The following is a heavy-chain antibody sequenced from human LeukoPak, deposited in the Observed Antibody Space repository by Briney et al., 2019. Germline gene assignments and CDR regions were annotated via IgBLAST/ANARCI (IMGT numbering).Heavy chain of an antibody. CDR1: GYTFSSYA. Sequence: GGSLRLSCAASGYTFSSYAMSWVRQAPGKGLEWVSAISSSGGSTYYADSVKGRFTISRDNSKNTLYLQMNSLRAEDTALYYCAKIRDGSNPYSGGQGTLVTVSS. CDR3: AKIRDGSNPYS. J-gene: IGHJ5*01. CDR2: ISSSGGST. V-gene: IGHV3-23*01. D-gene: IGHD5-24*01.